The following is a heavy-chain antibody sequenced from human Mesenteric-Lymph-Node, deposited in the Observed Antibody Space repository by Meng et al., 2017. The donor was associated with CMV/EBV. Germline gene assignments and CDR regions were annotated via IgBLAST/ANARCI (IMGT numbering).Heavy chain of an antibody. CDR3: ARLGGGYQYGFDI. D-gene: IGHD2-2*01. V-gene: IGHV3-23*05. Sequence: GVLKISCAASGFTFGSYAMSWVRQAPGKGLEWVSTIYSGGSSSYYTDSVKGRFTISRDNSKNTLYLQMSSLSAEDTAVYYCARLGGGYQYGFDIWGQGTMVTVSS. CDR2: IYSGGSSS. CDR1: GFTFGSYA. J-gene: IGHJ3*02.